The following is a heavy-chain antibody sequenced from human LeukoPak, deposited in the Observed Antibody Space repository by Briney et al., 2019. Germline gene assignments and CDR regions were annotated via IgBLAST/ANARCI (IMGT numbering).Heavy chain of an antibody. D-gene: IGHD3-9*01. Sequence: GGSLRLSCTASGFTFSSYWMSWVRQAPGKGLGWVANIKQDGSEKYYVDSVKGRFTISRDNAKNSLYPQMNSLRAEDTAVYYCARGSYDILTGHFDYWGQGTLVTVSS. CDR1: GFTFSSYW. V-gene: IGHV3-7*01. J-gene: IGHJ4*02. CDR3: ARGSYDILTGHFDY. CDR2: IKQDGSEK.